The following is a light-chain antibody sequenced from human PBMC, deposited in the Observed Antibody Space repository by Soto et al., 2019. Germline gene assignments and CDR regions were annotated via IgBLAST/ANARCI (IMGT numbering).Light chain of an antibody. CDR1: QTVSNTY. CDR3: QQYGTLPPT. CDR2: GAS. Sequence: EIVLTQSPGTLSLSPGERATLSCRASQTVSNTYLAWYQQRSGQAPKFLIYGASNRATGIPDRFSGSGTGTDCTRTISRLEPEDFAEYYCQQYGTLPPTFGGGTKVEI. V-gene: IGKV3-20*01. J-gene: IGKJ4*01.